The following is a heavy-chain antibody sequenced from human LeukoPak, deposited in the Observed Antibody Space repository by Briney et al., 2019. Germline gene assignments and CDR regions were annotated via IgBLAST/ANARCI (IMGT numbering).Heavy chain of an antibody. CDR3: ARGLTLEYSTD. CDR2: INHSGST. CDR1: GGSFSGYY. Sequence: SETLSLTCAVYGGSFSGYYWSWIRQPPGKGLEWIGEINHSGSTNYNPSLKSRVTISVDTSKNQFSLKLSSVTAADTAVYYCARGLTLEYSTDWGQGTLVTVSS. D-gene: IGHD6-6*01. V-gene: IGHV4-34*01. J-gene: IGHJ4*02.